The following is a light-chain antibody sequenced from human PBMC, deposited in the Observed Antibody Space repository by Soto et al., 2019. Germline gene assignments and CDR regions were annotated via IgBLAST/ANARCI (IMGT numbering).Light chain of an antibody. J-gene: IGKJ2*01. CDR1: QSIRSN. CDR2: GAS. CDR3: QQYHNWPRNT. Sequence: EIVMTQSPAALSVSPGERVTLACRASQSIRSNLACYQQKPGQAPRLLIYGASTRATGIPARFSGSGSGPEFSLTISSRQSQEFAFYYCQQYHNWPRNTVGQVTNLEIK. V-gene: IGKV3-15*01.